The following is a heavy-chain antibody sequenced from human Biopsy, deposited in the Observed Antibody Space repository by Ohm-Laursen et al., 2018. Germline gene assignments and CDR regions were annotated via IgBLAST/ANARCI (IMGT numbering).Heavy chain of an antibody. J-gene: IGHJ6*02. CDR2: MYISGTT. Sequence: SETLSLTCTVSGDSVTKYYWSWIRQPAGKGLEWIGRMYISGTTNYNPSLKSRVTMSIDTSKNQFSLRLSSVTAADTAVYYCATLYGDDYSYYGLDVWGQGTSVTVSS. V-gene: IGHV4-4*07. D-gene: IGHD4-17*01. CDR3: ATLYGDDYSYYGLDV. CDR1: GDSVTKYY.